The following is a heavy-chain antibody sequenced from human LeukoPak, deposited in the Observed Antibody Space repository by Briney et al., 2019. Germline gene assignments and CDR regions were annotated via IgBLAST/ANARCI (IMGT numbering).Heavy chain of an antibody. J-gene: IGHJ4*02. V-gene: IGHV4-30-4*08. D-gene: IGHD5-12*01. Sequence: SETLSLTCTVSGGSISNSSYYWGWIRQPPGKGLEWIGHITYSGSTDYSPSLKSRVSISVDTSKNQFSLSLNSVTVADTAVYYCARGGVGGYDYFDSWGQGTLVTVSS. CDR3: ARGGVGGYDYFDS. CDR1: GGSISNSSYY. CDR2: ITYSGST.